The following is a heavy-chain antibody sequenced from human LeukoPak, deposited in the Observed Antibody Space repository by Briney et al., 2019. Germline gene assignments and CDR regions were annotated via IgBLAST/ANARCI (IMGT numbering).Heavy chain of an antibody. CDR1: GFTFSSYG. CDR3: ARFAYQLLYRVY. J-gene: IGHJ4*02. Sequence: SGGSLRLSCAASGFTFSSYGMSWVRQAPGKGLEWVSAISGSGGSTYYADSVKGRFTISRDNSKNTLYLQMDSLRAEDTAVYYCARFAYQLLYRVYWGQGTLVTVSS. D-gene: IGHD2-2*02. V-gene: IGHV3-23*01. CDR2: ISGSGGST.